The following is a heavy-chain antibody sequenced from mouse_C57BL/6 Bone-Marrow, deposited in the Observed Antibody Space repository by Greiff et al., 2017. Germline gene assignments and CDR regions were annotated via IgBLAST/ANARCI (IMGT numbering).Heavy chain of an antibody. Sequence: EVQLVESGGGLVQSGRSLRLSCATSGFTFSDFYMEWVRQAPGKGLEWIAASRNKANDYTTEYSASVKGRFIVSRYTSHSILYLQMNALRAEDTASYYGASVYYDDDRGYYYAMDYWGQGTSVTVSS. CDR3: ASVYYDDDRGYYYAMDY. CDR1: GFTFSDFY. CDR2: SRNKANDYTT. J-gene: IGHJ4*01. V-gene: IGHV7-1*01. D-gene: IGHD2-4*01.